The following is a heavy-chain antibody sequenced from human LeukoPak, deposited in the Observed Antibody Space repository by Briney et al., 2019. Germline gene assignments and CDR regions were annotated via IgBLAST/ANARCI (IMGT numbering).Heavy chain of an antibody. Sequence: PSETLSLTCAVYGGSFSGYYWSWIRQPPGKGLEWIGEINHSGSTNYNPSLKSRVTISVDTSKNQFPLKLSSVTAADTAVYYCASRFSGYYPYYFDYWGQGTLVTVSS. CDR3: ASRFSGYYPYYFDY. J-gene: IGHJ4*02. D-gene: IGHD3-22*01. CDR2: INHSGST. CDR1: GGSFSGYY. V-gene: IGHV4-34*01.